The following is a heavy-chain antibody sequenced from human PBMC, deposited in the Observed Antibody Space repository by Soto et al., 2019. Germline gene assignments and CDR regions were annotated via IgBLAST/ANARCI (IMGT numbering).Heavy chain of an antibody. Sequence: QVQLVESGGGVVQPGRSLRLSCAASGFSFSISPMHWVRQAPGKRPEWVALISYDGTNKFYADSVKGRFTISRDNSKRTLYLQVDSLRPEDAAVYYCARAPKTSGGQHWAFNYFDAWGQGTLVTVSS. CDR3: ARAPKTSGGQHWAFNYFDA. CDR1: GFSFSISP. V-gene: IGHV3-30-3*01. D-gene: IGHD7-27*01. J-gene: IGHJ5*02. CDR2: ISYDGTNK.